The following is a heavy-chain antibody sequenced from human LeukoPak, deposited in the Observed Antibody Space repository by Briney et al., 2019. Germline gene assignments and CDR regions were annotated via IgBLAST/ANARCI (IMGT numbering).Heavy chain of an antibody. V-gene: IGHV4-59*01. CDR1: GGSISSYY. CDR3: AREPGGYFDY. Sequence: PSETLSLTCTVSGGSISSYYWSWIRQPPGKGLEWIGYIYYSGSTNYNPSLKSRVTISVGTSKNQFSLKLSSVTAADTAVYYCAREPGGYFDYWGQGTLVTVSS. D-gene: IGHD3-10*01. J-gene: IGHJ4*02. CDR2: IYYSGST.